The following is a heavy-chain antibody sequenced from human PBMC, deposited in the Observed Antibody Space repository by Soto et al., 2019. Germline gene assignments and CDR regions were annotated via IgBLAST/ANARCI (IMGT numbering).Heavy chain of an antibody. CDR1: GGSISSSTYH. CDR3: SRERESASEH. CDR2: IYYTGTT. J-gene: IGHJ4*02. V-gene: IGHV4-39*02. Sequence: QLQLQESGPGLVKPSETLSLTCTVSGGSISSSTYHWAWIRQPPGKGLEWIASIYYTGTTYSSPSVKSRVTISVDTSKHHFSLKLSSVTAADTAVYYCSRERESASEHWGQGTLVTVSS.